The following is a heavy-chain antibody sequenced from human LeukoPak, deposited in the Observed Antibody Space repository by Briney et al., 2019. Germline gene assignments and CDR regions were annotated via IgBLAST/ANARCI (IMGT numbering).Heavy chain of an antibody. Sequence: PGGSLRLSCAASGFTFSSYAMSWVRQAPGKGLEWVSAISGSGGSTYYADSVKGRFTISRDNSKNTLYLQMNSLRAEDTAVYYCARDRRVGATTAEYFQHWGQGTLVTVSS. V-gene: IGHV3-23*01. CDR1: GFTFSSYA. D-gene: IGHD1-26*01. CDR2: ISGSGGST. CDR3: ARDRRVGATTAEYFQH. J-gene: IGHJ1*01.